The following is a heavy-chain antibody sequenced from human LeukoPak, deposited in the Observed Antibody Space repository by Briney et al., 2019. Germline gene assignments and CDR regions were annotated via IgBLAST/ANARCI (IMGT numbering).Heavy chain of an antibody. J-gene: IGHJ2*01. CDR1: GGSFSGDY. CDR2: ISHSGST. Sequence: SETLSLTCAVYGGSFSGDYWRWIRQPPGKGLEWIGEISHSGSTNYNPSLKSRVMISVDTSKNQFSLKLSSVTAADTAVYYCARASHVPSRYQLLLRYWYFDPWGRGTLVTVSS. D-gene: IGHD2-2*01. V-gene: IGHV4-34*01. CDR3: ARASHVPSRYQLLLRYWYFDP.